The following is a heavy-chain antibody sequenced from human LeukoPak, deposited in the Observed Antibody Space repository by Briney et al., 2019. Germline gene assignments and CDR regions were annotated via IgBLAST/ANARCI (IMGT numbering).Heavy chain of an antibody. CDR3: GRDSFETDIDY. Sequence: GVSLRLSCVASGFSFSTYWMRWVRQAPAKGLEWVANIKEDGSDEYYVDSLKGRFTISRDNVRNSLYLQINSLRVEDTAVYYCGRDSFETDIDYWGQGTLVTVSS. J-gene: IGHJ4*02. CDR2: IKEDGSDE. V-gene: IGHV3-7*01. D-gene: IGHD3-10*01. CDR1: GFSFSTYW.